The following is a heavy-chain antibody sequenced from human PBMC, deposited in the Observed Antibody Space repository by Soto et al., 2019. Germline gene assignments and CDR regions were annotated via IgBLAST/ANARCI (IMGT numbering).Heavy chain of an antibody. J-gene: IGHJ5*02. CDR1: GGTFSSYA. V-gene: IGHV1-69*13. Sequence: SVKVSCKASGGTFSSYAISWVRQAPGQGLEWMGGIIPIFGTANYAQKFQGRVTITADESTSTAYMELSSLRSEDTAVYYCARAEVDCGGSCYWFDPWGQGTLVTVSS. CDR3: ARAEVDCGGSCYWFDP. D-gene: IGHD2-15*01. CDR2: IIPIFGTA.